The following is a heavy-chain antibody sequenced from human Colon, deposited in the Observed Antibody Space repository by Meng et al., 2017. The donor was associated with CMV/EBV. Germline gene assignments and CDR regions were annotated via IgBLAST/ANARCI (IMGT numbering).Heavy chain of an antibody. D-gene: IGHD5-18*01. CDR3: AKRSTAMVS. Sequence: GGSLRLSCAASGFTFRSNSMTWVRQTPGKGLEWASSISGSGDNTYYADSVKGRFTISRDNSKNTLYLQMNSLRAEDTALYYCAKRSTAMVSWGQGTLVTVSS. CDR1: GFTFRSNS. J-gene: IGHJ4*02. V-gene: IGHV3-23*01. CDR2: ISGSGDNT.